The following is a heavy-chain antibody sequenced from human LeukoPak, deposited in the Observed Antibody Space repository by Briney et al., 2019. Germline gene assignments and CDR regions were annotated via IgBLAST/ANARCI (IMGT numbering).Heavy chain of an antibody. CDR1: GFTFSSFG. Sequence: PGGSLRLSCAASGFTFSSFGMSWVRQAPGKGLEWVSAISSTGGTAYYADSVKGRFTISRDNAKNSLYLQMNSLRAEDTAVYYCARSSGWYHRGPDYYYYYMDVWGKGTTVTVS. J-gene: IGHJ6*03. D-gene: IGHD6-19*01. V-gene: IGHV3-23*01. CDR3: ARSSGWYHRGPDYYYYYMDV. CDR2: ISSTGGTA.